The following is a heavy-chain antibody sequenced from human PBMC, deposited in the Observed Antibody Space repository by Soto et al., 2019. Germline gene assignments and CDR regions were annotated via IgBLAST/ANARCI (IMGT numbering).Heavy chain of an antibody. CDR1: GGSIRSGIYY. D-gene: IGHD1-26*01. V-gene: IGHV4-31*03. J-gene: IGHJ4*02. CDR2: IYYSGST. CDR3: ARVARGRVVGATPPRFDY. Sequence: SETLSLTCTVSGGSIRSGIYYWSWIRQDQGQGLEWIGHIYYSGSTYYNPSLRSRVSISVDTSKNQFSRKLTSVTAADTAVYYCARVARGRVVGATPPRFDYWGQGTLVTVSS.